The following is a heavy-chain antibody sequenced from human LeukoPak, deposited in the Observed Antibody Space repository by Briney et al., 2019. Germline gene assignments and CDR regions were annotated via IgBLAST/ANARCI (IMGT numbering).Heavy chain of an antibody. CDR3: AGFDCSGDCYSAFDF. J-gene: IGHJ4*02. D-gene: IGHD2-21*02. Sequence: SETLSLTCAVSGGSISSGGYSWSWIRQPPGKGLEWIGYIYHSGSTYYNPSLKSRVTISVDTSKNQFSLKLSSVTAADTAVYYCAGFDCSGDCYSAFDFWGQGTLVTVSS. V-gene: IGHV4-30-2*02. CDR2: IYHSGST. CDR1: GGSISSGGYS.